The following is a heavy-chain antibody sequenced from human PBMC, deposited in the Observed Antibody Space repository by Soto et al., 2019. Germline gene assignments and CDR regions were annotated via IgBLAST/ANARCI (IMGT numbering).Heavy chain of an antibody. Sequence: SETLSLTCTVSGGSISSGDYYWGWIRQPPGKGLEWIGFIYYSGTTKYNPSLKSRVTISEDTSKNQFSLKLNSVTAADTAVYYCARGGGAVAAKGIGNFDYWGQGTLVTVSS. J-gene: IGHJ4*02. V-gene: IGHV4-61*08. CDR1: GGSISSGDYY. CDR3: ARGGGAVAAKGIGNFDY. CDR2: IYYSGTT. D-gene: IGHD6-19*01.